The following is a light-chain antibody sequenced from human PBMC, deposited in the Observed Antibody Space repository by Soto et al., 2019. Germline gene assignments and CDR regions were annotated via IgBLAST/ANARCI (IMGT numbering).Light chain of an antibody. Sequence: IVLTQSPGTLSLSPGERATLSCRASQSVSSTYIAWYQQNPGQAPRLLIYGASSRATGIPDRFSGSGSGTDFTLTISRLEPEDFAVYFCQQYGRSPPFTFGQGTKVEIE. CDR2: GAS. CDR1: QSVSSTY. V-gene: IGKV3-20*01. J-gene: IGKJ2*01. CDR3: QQYGRSPPFT.